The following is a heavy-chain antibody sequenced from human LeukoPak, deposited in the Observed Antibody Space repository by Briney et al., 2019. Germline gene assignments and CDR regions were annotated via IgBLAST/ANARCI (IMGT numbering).Heavy chain of an antibody. CDR3: AKSSRIASAGDYDYHSLDV. V-gene: IGHV4-59*13. Sequence: SETLSLTCTVSGGVISIYGWSWFRQPPGKGLEWIGEVYYSGSTDYNPSLKSRVTISTDTSNNQVSLKLNSVTAADTAVYYCAKSSRIASAGDYDYHSLDVWGQGTTVTVSS. CDR1: GGVISIYG. D-gene: IGHD6-13*01. CDR2: VYYSGST. J-gene: IGHJ6*02.